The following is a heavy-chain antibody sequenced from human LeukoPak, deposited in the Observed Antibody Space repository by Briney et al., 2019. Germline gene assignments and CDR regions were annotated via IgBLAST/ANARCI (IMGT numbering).Heavy chain of an antibody. D-gene: IGHD5-24*01. Sequence: GGSLRLSCAASGFTVSSNYMSWVRQAPGKGLEWVSVIYSGGSTYYADSVKGRFTISRDNSKNTLYLQMNSLRAEDTAVYYCARWLQFRRRFDCWGQGTLVTVSS. CDR1: GFTVSSNY. V-gene: IGHV3-66*01. CDR2: IYSGGST. J-gene: IGHJ4*02. CDR3: ARWLQFRRRFDC.